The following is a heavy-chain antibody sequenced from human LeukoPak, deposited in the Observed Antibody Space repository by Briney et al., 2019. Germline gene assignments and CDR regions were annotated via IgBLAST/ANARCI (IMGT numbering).Heavy chain of an antibody. CDR1: GITVSSND. V-gene: IGHV3-23*01. J-gene: IGHJ6*02. CDR2: ISDSGSLT. D-gene: IGHD3-10*01. Sequence: PGGSLRLSCAASGITVSSNDMSWVRQAPGKGLEWVSVISDSGSLTYYADSVKGRFTISRDNSKNTLYLQMNSLRAEDTAVYYCAKVTASGTYSAYYYYGMDVWGQGTTVTVSS. CDR3: AKVTASGTYSAYYYYGMDV.